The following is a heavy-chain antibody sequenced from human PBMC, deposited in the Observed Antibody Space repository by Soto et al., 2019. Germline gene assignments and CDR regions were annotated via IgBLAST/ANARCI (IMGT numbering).Heavy chain of an antibody. CDR3: ARHGSSVSPIPL. Sequence: TLSLTCTVSGGSISRYYWSWIRQPPGKGLEWIGYIYYSGSTNYNPSLKSRVTISVDTSKNQFSLKLSSVTAADTAVYYCARHGSSVSPIPLWGQGTLVTVSS. D-gene: IGHD3-10*01. V-gene: IGHV4-59*08. CDR1: GGSISRYY. J-gene: IGHJ4*02. CDR2: IYYSGST.